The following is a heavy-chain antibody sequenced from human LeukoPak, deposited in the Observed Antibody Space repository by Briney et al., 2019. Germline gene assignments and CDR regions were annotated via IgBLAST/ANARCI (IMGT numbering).Heavy chain of an antibody. V-gene: IGHV1-18*01. CDR3: ARDFYSSSWYGGDYYYGMDV. J-gene: IGHJ6*02. CDR1: GYTFTRYG. D-gene: IGHD6-13*01. CDR2: ISAYNDNT. Sequence: ASVKVSCKASGYTFTRYGISWVRQAPGQGREWMGWISAYNDNTNYAQKLQGRVTMTTDTSTSTAYMELRSLRSDDTAVYYCARDFYSSSWYGGDYYYGMDVWGQGTTVTVS.